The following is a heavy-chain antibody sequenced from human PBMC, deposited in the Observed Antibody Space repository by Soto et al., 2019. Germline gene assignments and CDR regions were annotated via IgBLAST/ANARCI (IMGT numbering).Heavy chain of an antibody. V-gene: IGHV4-31*03. CDR1: GGSISSGGYY. J-gene: IGHJ6*02. D-gene: IGHD6-13*01. CDR2: IYYSGST. CDR3: ARDPGAAAGTLTLSSLYYYYGMDV. Sequence: QVQLQESGPGLVKPSQTLSLTCTVSGGSISSGGYYWSWIRQHPGKGLEWIGYIYYSGSTYYTPSLKSRVTISVDTSKNQFSLKLSSVTAADTAVYYCARDPGAAAGTLTLSSLYYYYGMDVWGQGTTVTVSS.